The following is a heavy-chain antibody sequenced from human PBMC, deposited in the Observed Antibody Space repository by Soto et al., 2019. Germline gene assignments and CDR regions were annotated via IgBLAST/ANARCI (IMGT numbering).Heavy chain of an antibody. J-gene: IGHJ4*02. CDR3: ARSPPRGSDY. V-gene: IGHV4-31*11. CDR2: ISYTATT. D-gene: IGHD3-10*01. CDR1: GGYISSGGYY. Sequence: QVQLQESGPGLVKPSETLSLTCAVSGGYISSGGYYWTWIRQSGKGLEWIGYISYTATTYYSPSLQDRVTISLDTSKNQFSLRLISVTAADTAVYFCARSPPRGSDYWGQGILDTVAS.